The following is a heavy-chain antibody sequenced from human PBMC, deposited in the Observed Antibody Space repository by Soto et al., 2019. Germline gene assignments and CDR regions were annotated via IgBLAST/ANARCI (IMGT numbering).Heavy chain of an antibody. CDR2: ISSNGGST. J-gene: IGHJ3*02. Sequence: EVQLVESGGGLVQPGGSLRLSCAASGFTFSSYAMHWIRQAPGKGLEYVSAISSNGGSTYYANSVKGRFTISRDNSKNTLYLQMGSLRAVDMAVYYCAISVVGKNDAFDIWGQGTMVTVSS. V-gene: IGHV3-64*01. CDR1: GFTFSSYA. CDR3: AISVVGKNDAFDI. D-gene: IGHD2-15*01.